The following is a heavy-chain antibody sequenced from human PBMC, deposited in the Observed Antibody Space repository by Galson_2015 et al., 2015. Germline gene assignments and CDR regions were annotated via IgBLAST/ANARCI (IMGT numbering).Heavy chain of an antibody. CDR2: IKQDGSEE. J-gene: IGHJ4*02. D-gene: IGHD6-19*01. CDR1: GFIFSNIW. Sequence: SLRLSCAASGFIFSNIWMGWARQFPGKGLDWVANIKQDGSEEYYVDSVKGRFTISRDNAKNSLYLQMNSLRAEDTAVYYCATFSRLVRGPVDNWGQGTLVTVSS. CDR3: ATFSRLVRGPVDN. V-gene: IGHV3-7*03.